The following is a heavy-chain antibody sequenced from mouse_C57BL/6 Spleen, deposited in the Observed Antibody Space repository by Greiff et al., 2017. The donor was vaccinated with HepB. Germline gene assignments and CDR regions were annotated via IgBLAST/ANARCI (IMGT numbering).Heavy chain of an antibody. V-gene: IGHV1-42*01. D-gene: IGHD1-1*01. CDR3: ARWGYGSSYYAMDY. J-gene: IGHJ4*01. CDR2: INPSTGGT. CDR1: GYSFTGYY. Sequence: EVHLVESGPELVKPGASVKISCKASGYSFTGYYMNWVKQSPEKSLEWIGEINPSTGGTTYNQKFKAKATLTVDKSSSTAYMQLKSLTSEDSAVYYCARWGYGSSYYAMDYWGQGTSVTVSS.